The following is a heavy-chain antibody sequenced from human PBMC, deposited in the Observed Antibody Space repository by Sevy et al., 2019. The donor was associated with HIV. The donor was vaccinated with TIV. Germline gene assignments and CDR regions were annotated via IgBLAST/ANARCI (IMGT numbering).Heavy chain of an antibody. CDR3: ARVSSGYYLLDY. J-gene: IGHJ4*02. D-gene: IGHD3-22*01. V-gene: IGHV3-48*02. Sequence: GGSLRLSCAASGFTVSAYSMNWVRQAPGKGLEWVSYITSSSSTIYYADSVKGRFTISRDNAENSLYLQMNSLRDEDTALYYCARVSSGYYLLDYWGQGTLVTVSS. CDR1: GFTVSAYS. CDR2: ITSSSSTI.